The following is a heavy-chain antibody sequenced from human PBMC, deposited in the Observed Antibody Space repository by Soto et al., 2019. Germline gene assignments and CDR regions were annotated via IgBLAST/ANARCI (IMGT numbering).Heavy chain of an antibody. CDR1: GFTFSTYG. J-gene: IGHJ6*02. CDR3: AKAPVTMHYYYAMDV. D-gene: IGHD2-21*02. CDR2: ISYGGNNK. Sequence: PGGSLRLSCAASGFTFSTYGMHWVRQAPGKGLEWVAVISYGGNNKFYADSVTGRFIISRDNSKNTLYLQMNSLRVEDTAVYFCAKAPVTMHYYYAMDVWGHGTSVTVSS. V-gene: IGHV3-30*18.